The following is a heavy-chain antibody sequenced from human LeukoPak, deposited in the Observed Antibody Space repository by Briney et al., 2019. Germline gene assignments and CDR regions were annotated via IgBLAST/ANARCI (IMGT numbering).Heavy chain of an antibody. D-gene: IGHD3-10*01. CDR3: ARSTLIMIRGAVDY. CDR1: GYTFTDHY. CDR2: INPQRGST. V-gene: IGHV1-2*02. Sequence: GASVKVSCTTSGYTFTDHYIHWIRQTPRRGLEWLGWINPQRGSTDSAQNFQGRLTMTRDTSINTAYMELFSLTSDDTAIYYCARSTLIMIRGAVDYWGQGSLVAVSS. J-gene: IGHJ4*02.